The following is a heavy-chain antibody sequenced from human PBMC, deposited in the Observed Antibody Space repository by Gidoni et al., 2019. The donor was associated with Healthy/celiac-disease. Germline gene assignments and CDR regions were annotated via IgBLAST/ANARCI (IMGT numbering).Heavy chain of an antibody. CDR1: GFTFSSYA. D-gene: IGHD3-10*01. J-gene: IGHJ4*02. Sequence: EVQLLESGGGLVQPGGSLRLSCAASGFTFSSYAMSWVRQAPGKGLEWVSDISGSGGSTYYADSVKGRFTISRDNSKNTLYLQRNSLRAEDTAVYYCAKDPYGSGLIGPYFDYWGQGTLVTVSS. V-gene: IGHV3-23*01. CDR3: AKDPYGSGLIGPYFDY. CDR2: ISGSGGST.